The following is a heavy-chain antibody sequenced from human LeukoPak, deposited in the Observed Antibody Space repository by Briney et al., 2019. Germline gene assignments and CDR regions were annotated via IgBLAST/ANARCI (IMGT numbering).Heavy chain of an antibody. Sequence: SETLSLTCTVSGGSISSYYWSWIRQPPGKGLEWIGYIYYSGSTNYNPSLKSRVTISVDTSKNQFSLKLSSVTAADTAVYYCARSGGYSYGFGYFDYWGQGTLVTVSS. D-gene: IGHD5-18*01. V-gene: IGHV4-59*01. CDR3: ARSGGYSYGFGYFDY. J-gene: IGHJ4*02. CDR1: GGSISSYY. CDR2: IYYSGST.